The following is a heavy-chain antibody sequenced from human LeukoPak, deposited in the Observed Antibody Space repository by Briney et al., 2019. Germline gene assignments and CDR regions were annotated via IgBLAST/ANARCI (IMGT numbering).Heavy chain of an antibody. CDR2: IRYDGSNK. Sequence: GGSLRLSCAASGFTFSSYGMHWARQAPGKGLEWVAFIRYDGSNKYYADSVKGRFTISRDNSKNTLYLQMNSLRAEDTAVYYCAKEGQGYSYGYDYFDYWGQGTLVTVSS. J-gene: IGHJ4*02. CDR3: AKEGQGYSYGYDYFDY. V-gene: IGHV3-30*02. CDR1: GFTFSSYG. D-gene: IGHD5-18*01.